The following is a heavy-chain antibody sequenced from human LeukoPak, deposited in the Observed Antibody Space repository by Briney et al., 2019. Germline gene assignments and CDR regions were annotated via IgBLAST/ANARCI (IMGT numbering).Heavy chain of an antibody. CDR3: ARDTGELMVHYGVAFDI. CDR2: ISAYNGNT. D-gene: IGHD2-8*01. CDR1: GYTFTSYG. Sequence: EASVKVSCKASGYTFTSYGISWVRQAPGQGLEWMGWISAYNGNTNYAQKLLGRVTMTTDTSTSTAYMELRSLRSDDTAVYYCARDTGELMVHYGVAFDIWGQGTMVTVSS. V-gene: IGHV1-18*01. J-gene: IGHJ3*02.